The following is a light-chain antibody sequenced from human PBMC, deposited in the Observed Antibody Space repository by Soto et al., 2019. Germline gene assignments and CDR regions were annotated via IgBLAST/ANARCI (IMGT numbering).Light chain of an antibody. CDR3: QRTYNAPFT. V-gene: IGKV1-39*01. Sequence: DIQMTQSPSSLSAFVGDTVTINCRATDSIDRYLNWYQQKPGQAPRVLITAASTLESGVPSRFSGSGAGTDFTLTINKLQPEDFATYYCQRTYNAPFTFGPGSKVSIK. CDR1: DSIDRY. J-gene: IGKJ3*01. CDR2: AAS.